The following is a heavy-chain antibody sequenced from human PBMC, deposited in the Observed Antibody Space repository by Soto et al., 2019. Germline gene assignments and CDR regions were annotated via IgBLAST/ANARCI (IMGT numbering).Heavy chain of an antibody. V-gene: IGHV4-39*01. Sequence: SETLSLTCSASGVSISSGSYYWGWIRQPPGKGLEWIGSIDSSGNTYYNPSLKSRISIAVDKSKNEFSLKLRSMTAADTAVYYCARHPSIPRYYYYYWGQGILVTVSS. CDR2: IDSSGNT. CDR3: ARHPSIPRYYYYY. D-gene: IGHD3-22*01. J-gene: IGHJ4*02. CDR1: GVSISSGSYY.